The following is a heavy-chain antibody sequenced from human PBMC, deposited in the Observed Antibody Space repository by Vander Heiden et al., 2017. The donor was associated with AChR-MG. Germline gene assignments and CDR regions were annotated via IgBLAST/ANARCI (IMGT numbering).Heavy chain of an antibody. V-gene: IGHV4-30-2*01. CDR3: ARDLVVGAFDI. CDR1: GGPISSGGYS. Sequence: QLQLPESGSGLVKPSQTLSFTCALSGGPISSGGYSWSWIRKPPGKGLEWIGYIYHSGSTYYNPSLKSRVTISVDRSKNQFSLKLGSVTAADTAVYYCARDLVVGAFDIWGQGTMVTVSS. CDR2: IYHSGST. J-gene: IGHJ3*02. D-gene: IGHD2-15*01.